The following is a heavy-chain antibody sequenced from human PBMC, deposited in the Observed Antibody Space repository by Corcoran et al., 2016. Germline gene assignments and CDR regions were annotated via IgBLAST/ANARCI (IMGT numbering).Heavy chain of an antibody. Sequence: QVTLKESGPVLVKPTETLTLTCTVSGFSLSNARMGVSWIRQPPGKALEWLAHIFSNDEKSYSTSLKRRLTISKDTSKSQVVLTLTTMDPVDTATYEWAGGIDDFNGGGMYGMDVWGQGTTVTVSS. D-gene: IGHD3-3*01. CDR3: AGGIDDFNGGGMYGMDV. V-gene: IGHV2-26*01. CDR2: IFSNDEK. J-gene: IGHJ6*02. CDR1: GFSLSNARMG.